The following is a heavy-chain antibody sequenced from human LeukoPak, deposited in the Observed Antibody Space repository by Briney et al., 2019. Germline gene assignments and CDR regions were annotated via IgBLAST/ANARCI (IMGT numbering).Heavy chain of an antibody. CDR1: GFTFSSYG. J-gene: IGHJ4*02. Sequence: GGSLRLSCAASGFTFSSYGMHWVRQAPGKGLEWVAVIWYDGSNKYYADSVKGRFTISRDNSKNTLYLQMNSLRAEDTAVYYCAKDRGSSGFDYWGQGTLVTVSS. D-gene: IGHD3-22*01. V-gene: IGHV3-30*02. CDR2: IWYDGSNK. CDR3: AKDRGSSGFDY.